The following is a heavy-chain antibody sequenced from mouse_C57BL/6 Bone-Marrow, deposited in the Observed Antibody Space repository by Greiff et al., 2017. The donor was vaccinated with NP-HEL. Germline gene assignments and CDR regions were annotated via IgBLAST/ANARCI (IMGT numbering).Heavy chain of an antibody. Sequence: EVQGVESGGGLVQSGRSLRLSCATSGFTFSDFYMEWVRRAPGKGLEWIAASRNKANDYTTEYSASVKGRFIVSRDTSQSILYLQMNALRAEDTAIYYCARDNWDWYFDVWGTGTTVTVSS. V-gene: IGHV7-1*01. CDR3: ARDNWDWYFDV. J-gene: IGHJ1*03. D-gene: IGHD4-1*01. CDR1: GFTFSDFY. CDR2: SRNKANDYTT.